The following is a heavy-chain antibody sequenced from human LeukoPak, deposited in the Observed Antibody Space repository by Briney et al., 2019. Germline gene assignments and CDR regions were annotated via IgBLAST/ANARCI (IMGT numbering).Heavy chain of an antibody. CDR1: GYTFTSYD. CDR2: MNPNIGNA. D-gene: IGHD3-3*01. Sequence: ASVKVSCKASGYTFTSYDINWVRLAAGQGPEWMGWMNPNIGNAGYAQKFQGRISITRNTSTNTAYMELGGLRSEDTAVYYCARGPRVFGVVISSYWYFDFWGRGTLVTVSS. CDR3: ARGPRVFGVVISSYWYFDF. J-gene: IGHJ2*01. V-gene: IGHV1-8*01.